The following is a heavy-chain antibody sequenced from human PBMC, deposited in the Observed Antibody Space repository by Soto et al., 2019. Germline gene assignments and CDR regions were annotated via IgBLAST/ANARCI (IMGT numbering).Heavy chain of an antibody. CDR1: GGSISSSSYY. Sequence: QLQLQESGPGLVKPSETLSLTCTVSGGSISSSSYYWGWIRQPPGKGLEWIGSIYYSGSTYYNPSLQPRVTLHVATSKNQFSLKLSSVTAAATAVSYCARLLRHSYYGMDVWGQGTTVTVSS. J-gene: IGHJ6*02. D-gene: IGHD5-12*01. CDR3: ARLLRHSYYGMDV. V-gene: IGHV4-39*01. CDR2: IYYSGST.